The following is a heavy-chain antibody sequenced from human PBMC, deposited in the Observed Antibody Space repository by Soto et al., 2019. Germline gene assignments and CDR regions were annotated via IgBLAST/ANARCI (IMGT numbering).Heavy chain of an antibody. J-gene: IGHJ4*02. Sequence: QVQLVQSGAEVKKPGASVKVSCKASGYTFTTYGISWVRRAPGQGLEWMGWISDYNGNTDYAQKFQGRVTITTDTSTSPAHMELRSLRSDDTAGYFGARGGGYYNPILFDNWGQGTLVNVSS. D-gene: IGHD1-1*01. V-gene: IGHV1-18*01. CDR1: GYTFTTYG. CDR2: ISDYNGNT. CDR3: ARGGGYYNPILFDN.